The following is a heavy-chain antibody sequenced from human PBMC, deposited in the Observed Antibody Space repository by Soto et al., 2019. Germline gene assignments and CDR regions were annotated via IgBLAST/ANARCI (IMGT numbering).Heavy chain of an antibody. CDR3: ARGGSDYEGSGYYQGHV. Sequence: QVQLVQSGAEVKKPGSSVKVSCKSSGGTFSNYGFSWVRQAPGQGLECMGVIVPIFGAEHPQKFQGRVTITADESTNTVCMELRGLRSEDTAVYYCARGGSDYEGSGYYQGHVWGKVTTVTVSS. CDR1: GGTFSNYG. V-gene: IGHV1-69*12. D-gene: IGHD3-22*01. J-gene: IGHJ6*04. CDR2: IVPIFGA.